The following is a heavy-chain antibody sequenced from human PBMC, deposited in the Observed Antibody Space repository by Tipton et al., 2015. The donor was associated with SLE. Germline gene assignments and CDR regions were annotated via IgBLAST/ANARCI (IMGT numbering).Heavy chain of an antibody. V-gene: IGHV3-72*01. D-gene: IGHD6-13*01. Sequence: SLRLSCAASGFTFSDHYMDWVRQAPGKGLEWVGRTRNKANSYTTEYAASVKGRFTISRDDSKNSLYLQMNSLKTEDTAVYYCAREGAPTAGAFDIWGQGTMVTVSS. CDR2: TRNKANSYTT. CDR1: GFTFSDHY. J-gene: IGHJ3*02. CDR3: AREGAPTAGAFDI.